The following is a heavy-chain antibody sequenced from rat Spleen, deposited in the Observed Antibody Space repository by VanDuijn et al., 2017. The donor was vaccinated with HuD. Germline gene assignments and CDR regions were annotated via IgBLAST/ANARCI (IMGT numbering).Heavy chain of an antibody. CDR1: GFTFSNYY. J-gene: IGHJ2*01. V-gene: IGHV5-25*01. CDR3: ARADGDY. Sequence: EVQLVESGGGLVQPGRSMKLSCAASGFTFSNYYMAWVRQAPTKGLEWVASIRSGGGNSYYPDSVKGRFTIYRDDAKSTLYLQMDSLRSEDTATYYCARADGDYWGQGVMVTVSS. CDR2: IRSGGGNS.